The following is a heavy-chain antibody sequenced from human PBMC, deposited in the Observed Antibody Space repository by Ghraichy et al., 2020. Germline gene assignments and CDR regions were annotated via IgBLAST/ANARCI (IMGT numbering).Heavy chain of an antibody. D-gene: IGHD3-3*01. CDR2: IYYSGST. J-gene: IGHJ3*02. CDR1: GGSISSSSYY. V-gene: IGHV4-39*01. CDR3: ARLISRRITIFGVVIINPARDAFDI. Sequence: SETLSLTCTVSGGSISSSSYYWGWIRQPPGKGLEWIGSIYYSGSTYYNPSLKSRVTISVDTSKNQFSLKLSSVTAADTAVYYCARLISRRITIFGVVIINPARDAFDIWGQGTMVTVSS.